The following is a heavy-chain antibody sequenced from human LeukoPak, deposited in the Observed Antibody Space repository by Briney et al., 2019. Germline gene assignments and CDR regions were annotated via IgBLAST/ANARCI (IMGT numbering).Heavy chain of an antibody. CDR3: ARDTLIDP. CDR2: MSYDGSNK. CDR1: GFTFNSYA. D-gene: IGHD2-15*01. V-gene: IGHV3-30*01. Sequence: GGSLRLSCAASGFTFNSYAMHWVRQAPGKGLEWVAVMSYDGSNKYYADSVKGRFTISRDNSKNTLYLQMNSLRAEDTAVYYCARDTLIDPWGQGTLVTVSS. J-gene: IGHJ5*02.